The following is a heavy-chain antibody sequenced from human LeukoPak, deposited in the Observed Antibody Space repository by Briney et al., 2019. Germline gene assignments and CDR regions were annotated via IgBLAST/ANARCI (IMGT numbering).Heavy chain of an antibody. Sequence: SETLSLTCTVSGGSISSSSYYWGWIRQPPGKGVEWSGSIYYSGSTYYNASLKSRVTISVDTSKNQFSLKLSSVTAADTAAYYCAGGSYYDSSGYPTPFDDWGQGTLVTVSS. CDR3: AGGSYYDSSGYPTPFDD. D-gene: IGHD3-22*01. J-gene: IGHJ4*02. CDR1: GGSISSSSYY. CDR2: IYYSGST. V-gene: IGHV4-39*01.